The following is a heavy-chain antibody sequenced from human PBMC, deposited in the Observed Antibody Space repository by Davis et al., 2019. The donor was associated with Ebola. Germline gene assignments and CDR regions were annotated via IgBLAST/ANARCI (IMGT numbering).Heavy chain of an antibody. Sequence: GGSLRLSCTASGFPFSTYAMSWVRQAPGKGLEWVSGISSSGDSTYYADSVKGRFTISRDNSKNTLYLQMNSLRAEDTAVYYCAKSGSGWYFLDYWGQGTLVTVSS. CDR3: AKSGSGWYFLDY. J-gene: IGHJ4*02. CDR1: GFPFSTYA. V-gene: IGHV3-23*01. CDR2: ISSSGDST. D-gene: IGHD6-19*01.